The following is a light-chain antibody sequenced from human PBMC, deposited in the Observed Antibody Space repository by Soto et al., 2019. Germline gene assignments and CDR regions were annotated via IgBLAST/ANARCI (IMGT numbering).Light chain of an antibody. CDR3: QSYDSSLSAWV. J-gene: IGLJ3*02. CDR2: GNS. Sequence: QCVLTQPPSVCGAPGQRVTISCTGSSSNIGAGYDVHWYQQLPGTAPKLLIYGNSNRPSGVPDRFSGSKSGTSASLAITGLQAEDEADYYCQSYDSSLSAWVFGGGTKVTV. V-gene: IGLV1-40*01. CDR1: SSNIGAGYD.